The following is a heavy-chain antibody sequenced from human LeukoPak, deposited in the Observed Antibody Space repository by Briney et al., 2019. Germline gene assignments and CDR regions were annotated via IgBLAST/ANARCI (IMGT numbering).Heavy chain of an antibody. CDR2: IIPIFGTA. D-gene: IGHD3-10*01. CDR3: AREGDYYGSGRFDY. J-gene: IGHJ4*02. Sequence: ASVKVSCKASGGTFSSYAISWVRQAPGQGLEWMGGIIPIFGTANYAQKFQGRVTITTDESTSTAYMELSSLRSEDTAVYYCAREGDYYGSGRFDYWGQGTLVTVSS. V-gene: IGHV1-69*05. CDR1: GGTFSSYA.